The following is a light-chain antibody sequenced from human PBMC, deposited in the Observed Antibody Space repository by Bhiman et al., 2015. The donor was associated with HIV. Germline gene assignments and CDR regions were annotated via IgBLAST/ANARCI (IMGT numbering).Light chain of an antibody. CDR2: EVS. Sequence: QSALTQPPSASGSPGQSVTISCTGTSSDVGRYNFVSWYQQRPGEAPKLMISEVSKRPSGVPDRFSGSTSGNTASLTISGLQAEDEGDYYCCSYTSSLTYVFGTGTNVTVL. V-gene: IGLV2-8*01. CDR3: CSYTSSLTYV. CDR1: SSDVGRYNF. J-gene: IGLJ1*01.